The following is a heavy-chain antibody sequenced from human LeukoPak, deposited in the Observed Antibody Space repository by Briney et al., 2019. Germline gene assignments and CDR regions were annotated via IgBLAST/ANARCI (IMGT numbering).Heavy chain of an antibody. CDR1: GFTFSSYS. J-gene: IGHJ4*02. CDR2: NSSSSSTI. Sequence: PGGSLRLSCAASGFTFSSYSMNWVRQAPGKGLEWVSYNSSSSSTIYYADSVKGRFTISRDNAKNSLYLQMNSLRAGDTAVYYCARDWLVVPAATNGGFDYWGQGTLVTVSS. V-gene: IGHV3-48*01. D-gene: IGHD2-2*01. CDR3: ARDWLVVPAATNGGFDY.